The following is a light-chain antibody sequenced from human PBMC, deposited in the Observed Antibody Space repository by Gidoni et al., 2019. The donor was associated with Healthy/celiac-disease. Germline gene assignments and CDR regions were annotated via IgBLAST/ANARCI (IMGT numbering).Light chain of an antibody. CDR3: LQDYNYPWT. J-gene: IGKJ1*01. CDR1: QGIRND. Sequence: AIQLTQSPSSLSASVGDRVTITCRASQGIRNDLGWYQQKPGKAPKLLIYAASSLKSGVPARFSGSGSGTDFTLTISSLQPEDFATYYCLQDYNYPWTFGQGTKVEIK. V-gene: IGKV1-6*01. CDR2: AAS.